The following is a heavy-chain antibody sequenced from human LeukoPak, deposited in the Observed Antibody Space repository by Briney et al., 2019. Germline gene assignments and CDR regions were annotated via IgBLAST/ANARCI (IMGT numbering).Heavy chain of an antibody. CDR1: GFTSSSYA. CDR2: ISYDGSNK. V-gene: IGHV3-30-3*01. D-gene: IGHD7-27*01. Sequence: PGGSLRLSCAASGFTSSSYAMHWVRQAPGKGLEWVAVISYDGSNKYYADSVKGRFTISRDNSKNTLYLQMGSLRAEDTAVYYCARDFWGIPQGWVFDYWAREPWSPSPQ. CDR3: ARDFWGIPQGWVFDY. J-gene: IGHJ4*02.